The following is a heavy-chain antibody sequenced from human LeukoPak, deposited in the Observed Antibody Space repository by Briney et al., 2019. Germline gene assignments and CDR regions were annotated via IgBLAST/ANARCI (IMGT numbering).Heavy chain of an antibody. D-gene: IGHD1/OR15-1a*01. Sequence: PGGSLRLSCADSGFTFSDYYMSWIRQAPGKGLEWVSYISSSGSTIYYADSVKGRFTISRDNAKNSLYLQMNSLRAEDTAVYYCARVLLEHEYFDYWGQGTLVTVSS. CDR3: ARVLLEHEYFDY. J-gene: IGHJ4*02. V-gene: IGHV3-11*04. CDR1: GFTFSDYY. CDR2: ISSSGSTI.